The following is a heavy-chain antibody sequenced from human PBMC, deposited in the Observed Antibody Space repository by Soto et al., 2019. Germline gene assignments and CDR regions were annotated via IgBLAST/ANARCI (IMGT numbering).Heavy chain of an antibody. CDR3: ARDQGYSYGSLYYYYYGMDV. CDR2: TYYRSKWYN. D-gene: IGHD5-18*01. CDR1: GDSVSSNSAA. V-gene: IGHV6-1*01. J-gene: IGHJ6*02. Sequence: PSQTLSLTCAISGDSVSSNSAAWNWIRHSPSRGLEWLGRTYYRSKWYNDYAVSVKSRITINPDTSKNQFSLQLNSVTPEDTAVYYCARDQGYSYGSLYYYYYGMDVWGQGTKVTVSS.